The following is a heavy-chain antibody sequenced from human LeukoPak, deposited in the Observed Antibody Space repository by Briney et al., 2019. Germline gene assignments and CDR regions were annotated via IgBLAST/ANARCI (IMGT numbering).Heavy chain of an antibody. CDR2: INPNSGGT. V-gene: IGHV1-2*02. J-gene: IGHJ5*02. CDR3: ARGVRYFDWLGGHNWFDP. CDR1: GYTFTGYY. Sequence: ASVKVSCKASGYTFTGYYMHWVRQAPGQGLEWMGWINPNSGGTNYAQKFQGRVTMTRDTSISTAYMELSSLRSEDTAVYYCARGVRYFDWLGGHNWFDPWGQGTLVTVSS. D-gene: IGHD3-9*01.